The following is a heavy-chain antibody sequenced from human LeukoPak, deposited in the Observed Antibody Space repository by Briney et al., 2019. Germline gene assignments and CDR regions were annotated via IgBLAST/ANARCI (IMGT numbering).Heavy chain of an antibody. Sequence: ASVTVSCTASGHTITVYYMHWVRQAPGQGLEWMGRINPNSGGSDSAQKFQGRITMTRDTSISTAYMELSGLRSDDTAVYYCARDRGDDTVSYFDYWGQGTLVTVSS. V-gene: IGHV1-2*06. CDR1: GHTITVYY. D-gene: IGHD5/OR15-5a*01. CDR3: ARDRGDDTVSYFDY. CDR2: INPNSGGS. J-gene: IGHJ4*02.